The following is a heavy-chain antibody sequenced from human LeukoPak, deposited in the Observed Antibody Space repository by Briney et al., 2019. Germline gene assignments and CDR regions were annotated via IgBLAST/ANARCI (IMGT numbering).Heavy chain of an antibody. CDR3: ARYMVRGVALTHPHPDNWFDP. J-gene: IGHJ5*02. Sequence: ASVKVSCKASGYTFTSYYMHWVRQAPGQGLEWIGIINPSGGSTSYAQKFQGRVTMTRDTSTSTVYMELSSLRSEDTAVYYCARYMVRGVALTHPHPDNWFDPWGQGTLVTVSS. D-gene: IGHD3-10*01. CDR2: INPSGGST. CDR1: GYTFTSYY. V-gene: IGHV1-46*01.